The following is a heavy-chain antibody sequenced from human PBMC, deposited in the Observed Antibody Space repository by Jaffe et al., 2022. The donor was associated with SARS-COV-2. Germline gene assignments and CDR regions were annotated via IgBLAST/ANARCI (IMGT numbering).Heavy chain of an antibody. V-gene: IGHV4-34*01. CDR1: GGSFSGYY. D-gene: IGHD3-3*01. Sequence: QVQLQQWGAGLLKPSETLSLTCAVYGGSFSGYYWSWIRQPPGKGLEWIGEINHSGSTNYNPSLKSRVTISVDTSKNQFSLKLSSVTAADTAVYYCARRPRPFWSGYYPFDYWGQGTLVTVSS. J-gene: IGHJ4*02. CDR2: INHSGST. CDR3: ARRPRPFWSGYYPFDY.